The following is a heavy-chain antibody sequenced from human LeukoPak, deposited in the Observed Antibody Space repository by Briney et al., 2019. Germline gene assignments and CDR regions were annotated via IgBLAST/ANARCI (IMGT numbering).Heavy chain of an antibody. D-gene: IGHD5-24*01. CDR3: VNMHGYNSDF. J-gene: IGHJ4*02. Sequence: GGSLRLSCAASEFSVGSNYMTWVRQAPGKGLEWVSLIYSGGSTYYADSVKGRFTISRDNSKNTLFLQMNSLRVEDTALYYCVNMHGYNSDFWGQGTLVTVSS. V-gene: IGHV3-66*01. CDR2: IYSGGST. CDR1: EFSVGSNY.